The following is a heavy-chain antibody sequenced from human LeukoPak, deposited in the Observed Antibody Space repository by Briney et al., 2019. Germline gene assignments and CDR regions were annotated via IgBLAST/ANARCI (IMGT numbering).Heavy chain of an antibody. CDR1: AGSINTYY. CDR3: AGDPYNYKWFDI. J-gene: IGHJ5*02. V-gene: IGHV4-59*01. CDR2: IYHSGVT. D-gene: IGHD1-20*01. Sequence: SETLSLTCTVSAGSINTYYWNWLPQPPGKGLEWIGYIYHSGVTNSNPSLKSRVTISADTSKNQFSLKLSSVTAADTAVYYCAGDPYNYKWFDIWGQGTLVTVSS.